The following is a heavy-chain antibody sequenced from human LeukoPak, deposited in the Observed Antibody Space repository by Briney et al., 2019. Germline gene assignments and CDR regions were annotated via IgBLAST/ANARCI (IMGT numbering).Heavy chain of an antibody. J-gene: IGHJ3*02. CDR1: GFTFSNAW. Sequence: GGSLRLSCAASGFTFSNAWMSWVRQAPGKGLEWVGRIKSKTDGGTTDYAAPVKGRFTISRDDSKNTLYLQMNSLKTEDTAVYYCTTNGRGLDDAFDIWGQGTMVTVSS. D-gene: IGHD5-12*01. CDR2: IKSKTDGGTT. CDR3: TTNGRGLDDAFDI. V-gene: IGHV3-15*01.